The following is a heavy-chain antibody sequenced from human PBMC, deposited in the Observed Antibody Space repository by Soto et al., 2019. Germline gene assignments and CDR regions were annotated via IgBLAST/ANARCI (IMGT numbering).Heavy chain of an antibody. CDR3: ARQKDGYNFMVDY. D-gene: IGHD5-12*01. CDR2: VYPGDSDT. Sequence: PGESLKISCKGSGYSFTSYWIGWVRQMPGKGLEWMGIVYPGDSDTRYSPSFQGQVNISADKSISTAYLQWSSLKASDTAMYYCARQKDGYNFMVDYWGQGTLVTVSS. V-gene: IGHV5-51*01. CDR1: GYSFTSYW. J-gene: IGHJ4*02.